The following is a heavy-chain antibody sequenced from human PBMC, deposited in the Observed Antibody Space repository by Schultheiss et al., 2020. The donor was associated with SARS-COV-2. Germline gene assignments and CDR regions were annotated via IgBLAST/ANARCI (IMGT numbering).Heavy chain of an antibody. V-gene: IGHV4-61*02. CDR3: ARERPDYGDYLHDY. CDR1: GGSISSSSYY. Sequence: SQTLSLTCTVSGGSISSSSYYWSWIRQPAGKGLEWIGRIYTSGSTNYNPSLKSRVTMSVDTSKNQLSLKLSSVTAADTAVYYCARERPDYGDYLHDYWGQGTLVTVSS. J-gene: IGHJ4*02. CDR2: IYTSGST. D-gene: IGHD4-17*01.